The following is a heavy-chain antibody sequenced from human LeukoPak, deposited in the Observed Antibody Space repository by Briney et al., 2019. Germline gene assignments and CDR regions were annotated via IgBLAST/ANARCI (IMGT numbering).Heavy chain of an antibody. CDR2: IYHSGST. J-gene: IGHJ4*02. CDR3: AKKYYYDSRPLDY. Sequence: SETLSLTCTVSGDSINGYYWSWVRQPPGKGLEWIGEIYHSGSTNYNPSLKSRVTISVDKSKNQFSLRLSSVTAADTAVYYCAKKYYYDSRPLDYWGQGTLVTVSS. CDR1: GDSINGYY. D-gene: IGHD3-22*01. V-gene: IGHV4-59*12.